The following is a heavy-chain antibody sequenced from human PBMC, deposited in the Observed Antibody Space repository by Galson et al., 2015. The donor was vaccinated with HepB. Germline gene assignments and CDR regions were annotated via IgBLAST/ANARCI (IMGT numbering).Heavy chain of an antibody. CDR1: GFTVSSNY. V-gene: IGHV3-53*01. CDR3: AREEGLVGATRPGYFDY. J-gene: IGHJ4*02. D-gene: IGHD1-26*01. CDR2: IYSGGDT. Sequence: SLRLSCAASGFTVSSNYMSWVRQAPGKGLEWVSVIYSGGDTYYADSVKGRFTISRDNSKNTLYFQMNSLRAEDTAVYYCAREEGLVGATRPGYFDYWGQGALVTVSS.